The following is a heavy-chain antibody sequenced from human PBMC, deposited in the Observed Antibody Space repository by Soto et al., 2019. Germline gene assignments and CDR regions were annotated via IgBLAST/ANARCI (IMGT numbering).Heavy chain of an antibody. J-gene: IGHJ4*02. V-gene: IGHV1-69*13. CDR3: ARGAMANFDY. Sequence: SVKVSCKASGGTFGSQGIAWVRQAPGQGLEWMGGFIAMLGTPTYAKKVQGRATISADESLTSSYLELRSLRSEDTGVYFCARGAMANFDYWGQGTVVTVPS. D-gene: IGHD5-18*01. CDR2: FIAMLGTP. CDR1: GGTFGSQG.